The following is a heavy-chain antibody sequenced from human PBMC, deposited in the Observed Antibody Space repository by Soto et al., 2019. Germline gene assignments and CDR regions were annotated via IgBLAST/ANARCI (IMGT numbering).Heavy chain of an antibody. D-gene: IGHD3-3*01. J-gene: IGHJ4*02. CDR3: AKDRSITIFGVVIKRGYYFDY. CDR2: ISGSGGST. V-gene: IGHV3-23*01. CDR1: GFTFSSYA. Sequence: PGESLKISCAASGFTFSSYAMSWVRQAPGKGLEWVSAISGSGGSTYYADSVKGRFTISRDNSKNTLYLQMNSLRAEDTAVYYCAKDRSITIFGVVIKRGYYFDYWGQGTLLTVSS.